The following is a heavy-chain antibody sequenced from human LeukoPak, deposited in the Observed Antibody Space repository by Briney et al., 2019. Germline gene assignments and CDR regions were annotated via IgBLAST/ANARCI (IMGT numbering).Heavy chain of an antibody. CDR2: ISAYNGNT. D-gene: IGHD1-7*01. CDR3: ARVPLTGTTIRLAHWDY. V-gene: IGHV1-18*01. CDR1: GYTFTSYG. J-gene: IGHJ4*02. Sequence: GASVKVSCKASGYTFTSYGISWVRQAPGQGLEWMGWISAYNGNTNYAQKLQGRVTMTTDTSTSTAYMELRSLRSDDTAVYYCARVPLTGTTIRLAHWDYWGQGTLVTVSS.